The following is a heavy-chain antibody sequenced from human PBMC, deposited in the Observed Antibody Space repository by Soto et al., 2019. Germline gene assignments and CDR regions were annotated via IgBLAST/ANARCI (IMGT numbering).Heavy chain of an antibody. CDR2: IVVGSGKT. Sequence: SVKVSCKASGFTFTASAVQWVRQARGQRLEWIGWIVVGSGKTNYAENFRERVTITRDTSTSTAYMEVTGLRSEDTAVYNCAGWGYAKLLYYPSSYYYGMDVWGQGTTVTVSS. J-gene: IGHJ6*02. CDR3: AGWGYAKLLYYPSSYYYGMDV. V-gene: IGHV1-58*01. CDR1: GFTFTASA. D-gene: IGHD3-22*01.